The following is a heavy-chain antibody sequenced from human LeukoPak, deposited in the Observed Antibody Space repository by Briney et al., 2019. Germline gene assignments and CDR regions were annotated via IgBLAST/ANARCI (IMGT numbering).Heavy chain of an antibody. D-gene: IGHD2-21*02. CDR1: GGSISSYY. V-gene: IGHV4-4*07. Sequence: MSSETLSLTCTVSGGSISSYYWSWIRQPAGKGLEWIGRIYTSGSTNYNPSLKSRVTMSVDTSKNQFSLKLSSVTAADTAVYYCAREPSVVVTAISYYYYYGMDVWGQGTTVTVSS. CDR3: AREPSVVVTAISYYYYYGMDV. CDR2: IYTSGST. J-gene: IGHJ6*02.